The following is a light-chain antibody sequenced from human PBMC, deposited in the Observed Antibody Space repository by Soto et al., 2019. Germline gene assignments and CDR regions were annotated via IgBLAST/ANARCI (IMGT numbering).Light chain of an antibody. CDR3: QQSYSTLPLT. J-gene: IGKJ4*01. CDR2: WAS. V-gene: IGKV4-1*01. Sequence: DIVMTQSPDSLAVSLGERATINCKSSQSVLYSSNNKNYLAWYQQKPGQPPKLLIYWASTRESGVPDRFSGSGSGTDFTLTISSLQAEDVAVYYCQQSYSTLPLTFGGGTKVEIK. CDR1: QSVLYSSNNKNY.